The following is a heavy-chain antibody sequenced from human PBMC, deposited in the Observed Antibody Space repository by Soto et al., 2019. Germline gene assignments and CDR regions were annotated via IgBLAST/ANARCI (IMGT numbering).Heavy chain of an antibody. D-gene: IGHD3-22*01. V-gene: IGHV3-23*01. J-gene: IGHJ5*02. CDR3: AKGESSVSARDFDP. CDR1: GFTFNNYA. Sequence: DVQLLESGGDLAQPGGSLRLSCEASGFTFNNYAIAWVRQAPGKGLEWVSSITSSGAAYYADSVKGRFTISRDNSKNTLYLQMNSLRAEDTAVYYCAKGESSVSARDFDPWGQGTLVTVSS. CDR2: ITSSGAA.